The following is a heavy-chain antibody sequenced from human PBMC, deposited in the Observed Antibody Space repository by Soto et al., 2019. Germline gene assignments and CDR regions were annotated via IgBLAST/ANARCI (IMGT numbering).Heavy chain of an antibody. J-gene: IGHJ3*02. D-gene: IGHD1-26*01. CDR1: GGTFSSYA. V-gene: IGHV1-69*13. CDR3: ARGIVGATRAFDI. Sequence: ASVKVSCKASGGTFSSYAISWVRQAPGQGLEWMGGIIPIFGTANYAQKFQGRVTITADESTSTAYMELSSLRSEDTAVYYCARGIVGATRAFDIWGQGTMVTVSS. CDR2: IIPIFGTA.